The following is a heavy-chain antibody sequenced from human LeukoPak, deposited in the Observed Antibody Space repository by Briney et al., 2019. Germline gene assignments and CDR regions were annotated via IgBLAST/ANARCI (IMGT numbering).Heavy chain of an antibody. CDR2: INRSGST. Sequence: SETLSLTCAVYGGSFSGYYWSWIRQPPGKGLEWIGEINRSGSTNYNPSLKSRVTISVDTSKNQFSLKLSSVTAADTAVYYCARVMVRGVDYDYWGQGTLVTVSS. J-gene: IGHJ4*02. CDR1: GGSFSGYY. D-gene: IGHD3-10*01. CDR3: ARVMVRGVDYDY. V-gene: IGHV4-34*01.